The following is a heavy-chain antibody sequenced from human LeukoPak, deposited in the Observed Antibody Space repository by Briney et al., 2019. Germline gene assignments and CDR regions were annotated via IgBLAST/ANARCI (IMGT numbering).Heavy chain of an antibody. D-gene: IGHD3-22*01. CDR1: GFTFSSYG. J-gene: IGHJ4*02. CDR3: ARGRATYYYDSSGFYLDY. Sequence: GGSLRLPCAASGFTFSSYGMHWVRQAPGKGLEWVAVISYDGSSKDYADSVKGRFTISRDNSKNTLYLRMNSLRAEDTALYYCARGRATYYYDSSGFYLDYWGQGTLVTVSS. CDR2: ISYDGSSK. V-gene: IGHV3-30*03.